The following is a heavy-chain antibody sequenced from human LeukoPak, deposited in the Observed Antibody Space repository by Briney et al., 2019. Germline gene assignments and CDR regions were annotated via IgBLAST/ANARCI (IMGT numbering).Heavy chain of an antibody. D-gene: IGHD2-15*01. CDR3: GRVSESLVNGGVSWSFDN. CDR1: GFTFSSYW. CDR2: IKQDGSEK. J-gene: IGHJ4*02. V-gene: IGHV3-7*03. Sequence: GGSLRLSCAASGFTFSSYWMSWVRQAPGKGLEWVANIKQDGSEKYYVDSVKGRFTISRDNANNSLYLQMNSLRAEDTAVYYCGRVSESLVNGGVSWSFDNWGQGTLVTVSS.